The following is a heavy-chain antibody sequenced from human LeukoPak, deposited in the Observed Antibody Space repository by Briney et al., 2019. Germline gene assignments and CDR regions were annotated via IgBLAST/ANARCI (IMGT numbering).Heavy chain of an antibody. CDR3: ARVFDSGSQAYFYYMDV. V-gene: IGHV4-34*01. CDR2: INYSGST. J-gene: IGHJ6*03. Sequence: SETLSLTCAVYGGSFSGYYWSWIRQPPGKGLEWIGEINYSGSTNYNPSLKSRVTISVDTSKNQLSLKVSSVTAADTAVYYCARVFDSGSQAYFYYMDVWGKGTTVIISS. D-gene: IGHD3-10*01. CDR1: GGSFSGYY.